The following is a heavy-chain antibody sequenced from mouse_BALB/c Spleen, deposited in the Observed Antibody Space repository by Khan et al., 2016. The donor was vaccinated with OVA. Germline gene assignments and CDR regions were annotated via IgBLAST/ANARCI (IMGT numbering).Heavy chain of an antibody. CDR3: ARREKYGYDPSWFAY. D-gene: IGHD2-2*01. J-gene: IGHJ3*01. V-gene: IGHV1-61*01. CDR1: GHTFTSYW. Sequence: QVQLQQSGAELVRPGASVKLSCKASGHTFTSYWMNWVRQRPGQGLDWIGKINPSDSETHYNQLFKDKATLTVDKSSGTAYMQLSSLTSEDSAVYYCARREKYGYDPSWFAYWGQGTLVTVSA. CDR2: INPSDSET.